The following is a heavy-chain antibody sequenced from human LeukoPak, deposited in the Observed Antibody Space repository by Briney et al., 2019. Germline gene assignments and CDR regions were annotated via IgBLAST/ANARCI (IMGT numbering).Heavy chain of an antibody. CDR2: MNPNSGNT. CDR3: ARGRDYGDSSGY. D-gene: IGHD4-17*01. CDR1: GYTYTSYD. Sequence: ASVKVSCEASGYTYTSYDINWVRQATGQGHEWMGWMNPNSGNTGYAQKFQGRVTMTRNTSISTAYMELSSLRSEDTAVYYCARGRDYGDSSGYWGQGTLVTVSS. V-gene: IGHV1-8*01. J-gene: IGHJ4*02.